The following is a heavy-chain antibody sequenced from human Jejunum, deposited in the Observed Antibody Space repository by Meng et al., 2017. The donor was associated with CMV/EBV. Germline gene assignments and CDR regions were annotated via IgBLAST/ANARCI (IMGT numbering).Heavy chain of an antibody. V-gene: IGHV4-34*01. CDR1: SFSGYY. CDR2: INHSGST. J-gene: IGHJ6*02. CDR3: ARLRMGGRRDYYYDAMDV. D-gene: IGHD3-16*01. Sequence: SFSGYYWTWIRQPPGKGLEWIGEINHSGSTNFSPSLKSRVTMSVDMVRKQFSLKLYSVTAADTAVYYCARLRMGGRRDYYYDAMDVWGQGTTVTVSS.